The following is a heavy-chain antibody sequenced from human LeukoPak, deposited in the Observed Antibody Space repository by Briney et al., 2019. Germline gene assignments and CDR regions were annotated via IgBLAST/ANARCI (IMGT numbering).Heavy chain of an antibody. J-gene: IGHJ4*02. CDR3: ARHDDVPVIRRGFDF. CDR2: IYFTRGT. CDR1: GGSISGYC. V-gene: IGHV4-59*08. D-gene: IGHD2-21*02. Sequence: SETLSLTCTVSGGSISGYCWSWIRQPPGRGLEYIGYIYFTRGTLYSPSLKSRVTISVDMSKNQFSLELSPVSAADTAVYYCARHDDVPVIRRGFDFWGQGALVTVSS.